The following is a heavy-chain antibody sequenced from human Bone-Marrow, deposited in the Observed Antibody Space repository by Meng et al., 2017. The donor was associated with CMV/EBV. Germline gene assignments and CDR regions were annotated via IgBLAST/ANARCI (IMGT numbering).Heavy chain of an antibody. D-gene: IGHD2-2*01. V-gene: IGHV1-69-2*01. J-gene: IGHJ6*02. CDR2: VDTEDSET. Sequence: KISCAASGYTFTGYYMHWVQQAPGKGLEWMGLVDTEDSETIYAEKFQGRVTITADTSKDTAYMELSSLRTEDTAVYYCAKGRGDSVIVLIPAAIDYYYGMDVWGQGTTVTVSS. CDR3: AKGRGDSVIVLIPAAIDYYYGMDV. CDR1: GYTFTGYY.